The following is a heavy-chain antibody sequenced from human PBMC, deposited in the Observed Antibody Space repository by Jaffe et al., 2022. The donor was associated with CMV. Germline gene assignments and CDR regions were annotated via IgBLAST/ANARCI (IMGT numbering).Heavy chain of an antibody. CDR1: EFTFTNAW. Sequence: EVQLVESGGGLVKPGGSLRLSCAASEFTFTNAWMSWVRQAPGKGLEWVGRIKSKIDGGTTDYAAPVKGRFTISRDDSKNTLYLQMNSLKTEDTAVYYCTTTFCTNGVCYSDYFDYWGQGTLVTVSS. D-gene: IGHD2-8*01. J-gene: IGHJ4*02. CDR2: IKSKIDGGTT. V-gene: IGHV3-15*05. CDR3: TTTFCTNGVCYSDYFDY.